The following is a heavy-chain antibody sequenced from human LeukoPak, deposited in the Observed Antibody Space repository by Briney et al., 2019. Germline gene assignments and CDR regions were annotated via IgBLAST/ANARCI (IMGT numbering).Heavy chain of an antibody. J-gene: IGHJ3*02. CDR3: ARDLTEHYYDSSGYYWNDAFDI. Sequence: ASVTVSFTASGGTFSSYAISWVRQAPGQGLEWMGGIIPIFGTANYAQKFQGRVTITADESTGTAYMELSSLRSEDTAVYYCARDLTEHYYDSSGYYWNDAFDIWGQGTMVTVSS. CDR2: IIPIFGTA. D-gene: IGHD3-22*01. V-gene: IGHV1-69*13. CDR1: GGTFSSYA.